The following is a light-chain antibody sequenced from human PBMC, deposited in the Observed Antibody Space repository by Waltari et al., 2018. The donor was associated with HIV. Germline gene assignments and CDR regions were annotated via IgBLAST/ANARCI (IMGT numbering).Light chain of an antibody. CDR1: QAIQTN. CDR3: LQYNRLPYT. CDR2: DVS. V-gene: IGKV1-33*01. Sequence: DIRLTQSPSSLSASVGDSITITCPANQAIQTNLNWFHQRPGDPPKLLIYDVSKLPEGVPSRFSGGQAGSDFTFAITNLQPEDVGTFFCLQYNRLPYTFGQGTKLEIK. J-gene: IGKJ2*01.